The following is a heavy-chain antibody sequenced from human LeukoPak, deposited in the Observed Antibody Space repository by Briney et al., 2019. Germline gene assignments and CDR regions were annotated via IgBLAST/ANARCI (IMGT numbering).Heavy chain of an antibody. V-gene: IGHV1-69*05. CDR2: IIPIFGTA. D-gene: IGHD6-6*01. Sequence: SVKVSCKASGGTFSSYAISWVRQAPGQGLEWMGRIIPIFGTASYAQKFQGRVTITTDESTSTAYMELSSLRSEDTAVYYCARWGSSSPEGYDYWGQGTLVTVSS. CDR3: ARWGSSSPEGYDY. J-gene: IGHJ4*02. CDR1: GGTFSSYA.